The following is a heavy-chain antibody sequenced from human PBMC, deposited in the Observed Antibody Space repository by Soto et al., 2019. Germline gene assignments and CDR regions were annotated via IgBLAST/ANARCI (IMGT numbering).Heavy chain of an antibody. J-gene: IGHJ6*01. V-gene: IGHV1-2*02. Sequence: ASVKVSCKASGYTFTGYYMHWVRQAPGQGLEWMGWINPNSGGTNYAQKFQGRVTMTRDTSISTAYMELSRLRSYDTAVYYCARSGRCNKNTFVGPVTPLIGIDVWRHGTTVTVSA. CDR3: ARSGRCNKNTFVGPVTPLIGIDV. CDR1: GYTFTGYY. CDR2: INPNSGGT. D-gene: IGHD3-3*01.